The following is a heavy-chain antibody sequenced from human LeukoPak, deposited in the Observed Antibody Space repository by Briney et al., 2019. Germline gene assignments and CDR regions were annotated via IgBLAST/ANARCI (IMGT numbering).Heavy chain of an antibody. Sequence: GGSLRLSCAASGFTFSSYGMHWVRQAPGKGLEWVAVISYDGSNKYYADSVKGRFTISRDNSKNTLYLQMNSLRAEDTAVYYCARPYRSTLVTKNAFDYWGQGTLVTVSS. J-gene: IGHJ4*02. CDR3: ARPYRSTLVTKNAFDY. CDR1: GFTFSSYG. V-gene: IGHV3-30*03. D-gene: IGHD2-21*02. CDR2: ISYDGSNK.